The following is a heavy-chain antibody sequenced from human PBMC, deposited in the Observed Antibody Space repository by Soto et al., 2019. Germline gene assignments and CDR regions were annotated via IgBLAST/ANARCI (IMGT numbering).Heavy chain of an antibody. J-gene: IGHJ4*02. V-gene: IGHV4-31*03. CDR3: ASAASNTYFDY. CDR2: IYYSGST. CDR1: GGSVSSGGSY. D-gene: IGHD2-15*01. Sequence: SETLSLTCTVSGGSVSSGGSYWIWIRHHPGKGLEWIGYIYYSGSTSYNPSLKSRVTISVDTSNNQFSLKLSSVTAADTAVYYWASAASNTYFDYWGQGILVTVSS.